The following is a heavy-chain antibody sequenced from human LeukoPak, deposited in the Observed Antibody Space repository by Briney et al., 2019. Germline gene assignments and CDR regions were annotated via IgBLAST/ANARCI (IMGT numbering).Heavy chain of an antibody. CDR1: GYSISSGYY. V-gene: IGHV4-38-2*02. J-gene: IGHJ4*02. Sequence: SETLSLTCTVSGYSISSGYYWGWIRQPPGKGLEWIGSIYHSGSTYYNPSLKSRVTISVDTSKNQFSLKLSSVTAADTAVYYCAREEYRYYYDSSGYLYYWGQGTLVTVSS. D-gene: IGHD3-22*01. CDR2: IYHSGST. CDR3: AREEYRYYYDSSGYLYY.